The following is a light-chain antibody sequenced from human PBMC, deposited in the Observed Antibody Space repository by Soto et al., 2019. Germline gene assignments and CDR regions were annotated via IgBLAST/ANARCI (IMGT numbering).Light chain of an antibody. CDR2: GAA. J-gene: IGKJ3*01. CDR3: QQANRCPCT. Sequence: DIQMTQSPSSVSASIGDRVTITCRASHIIGSWLAWYQQKRGRAPTLLGYGAASLQSGVPSRSNGSGSGTDFTLTITGLAAEYCAKYYCQQANRCPCTFGPGTKVDIK. V-gene: IGKV1-12*02. CDR1: HIIGSW.